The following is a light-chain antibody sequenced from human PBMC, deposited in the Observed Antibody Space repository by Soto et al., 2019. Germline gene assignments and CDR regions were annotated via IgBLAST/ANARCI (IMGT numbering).Light chain of an antibody. J-gene: IGKJ1*01. Sequence: DIQMTQSPSTLSASVGDRVTITCRARQSISSWLAWYQQKPGKAPKLLIYKASSLESGVPSRFSGSGSGTEFTLTISSLQPDDFATYYCQQYNSYSPSWTFGQGTK. CDR1: QSISSW. CDR2: KAS. V-gene: IGKV1-5*03. CDR3: QQYNSYSPSWT.